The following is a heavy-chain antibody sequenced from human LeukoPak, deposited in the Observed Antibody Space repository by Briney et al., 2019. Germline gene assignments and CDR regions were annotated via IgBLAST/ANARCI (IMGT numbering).Heavy chain of an antibody. CDR1: GGSISSSSYY. V-gene: IGHV4-39*01. Sequence: PSETLSLTCTVSGGSISSSSYYWGWIRQPPGKGLEWIGTIYYSGSTYYNPSLKSRVTIPVDTSKNQFSLKLSSVTAADTAVYYCARRTMVRGVITSYSFDYWGQGTLVTVSS. J-gene: IGHJ4*02. CDR2: IYYSGST. CDR3: ARRTMVRGVITSYSFDY. D-gene: IGHD3-10*01.